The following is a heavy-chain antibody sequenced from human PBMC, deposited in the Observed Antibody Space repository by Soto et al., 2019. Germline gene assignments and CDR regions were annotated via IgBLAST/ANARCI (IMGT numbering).Heavy chain of an antibody. V-gene: IGHV4-31*03. J-gene: IGHJ1*01. Sequence: SETLSLTCSVSGDSVSTEGYYWTWIRQHPGKGLEWIGYIYYSGLTSYNPSLKSRVTITRATSKNQFYLKLSSVTAADTAVYYCARSRSYYVEDFQKWGQGTLVTVSS. D-gene: IGHD1-26*01. CDR1: GDSVSTEGYY. CDR2: IYYSGLT. CDR3: ARSRSYYVEDFQK.